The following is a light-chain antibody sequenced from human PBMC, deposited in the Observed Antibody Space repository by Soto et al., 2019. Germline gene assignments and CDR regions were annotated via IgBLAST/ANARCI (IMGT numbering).Light chain of an antibody. CDR2: GAS. Sequence: EIVLTQSPGTLSLSPGERATLSCRASQSVSSSYLACYQQKPDQAPRLLIYGASSRTTGIPDRFSGSGRGTQLTFTISRREPEVFGVEDCQLYGSAPPPIAFGQGTQLEIK. CDR3: QLYGSAPPPIA. CDR1: QSVSSSY. J-gene: IGKJ5*01. V-gene: IGKV3-20*01.